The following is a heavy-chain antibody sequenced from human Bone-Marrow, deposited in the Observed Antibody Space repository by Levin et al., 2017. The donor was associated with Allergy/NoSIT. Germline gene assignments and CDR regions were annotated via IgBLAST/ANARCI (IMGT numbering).Heavy chain of an antibody. D-gene: IGHD6-19*01. CDR1: GFTFSSYD. J-gene: IGHJ4*02. Sequence: PGGSLRLSCAASGFTFSSYDMHWVRQATGKGLEWVSAIGTAGDTYYPGSVKGRFTISRENAKNSLYLQMNSLRAGDTAVYYCARAEDSSGWYRVWGQGTLVTVSS. CDR2: IGTAGDT. V-gene: IGHV3-13*04. CDR3: ARAEDSSGWYRV.